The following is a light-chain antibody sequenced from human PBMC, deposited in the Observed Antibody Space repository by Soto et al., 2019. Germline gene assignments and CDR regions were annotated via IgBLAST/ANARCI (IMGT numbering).Light chain of an antibody. CDR1: GSDIGAYNF. CDR3: YSYAGRNIGV. Sequence: QSALAQPPSASGSPGQSVTISCTGSGSDIGAYNFVSWYQQHPGKAPKLMIFGVTERPSGVPDRFSGSKSGNTASLTVSGLQADDEAVYYGYSYAGRNIGVFGGGTKVTVL. V-gene: IGLV2-8*01. J-gene: IGLJ3*02. CDR2: GVT.